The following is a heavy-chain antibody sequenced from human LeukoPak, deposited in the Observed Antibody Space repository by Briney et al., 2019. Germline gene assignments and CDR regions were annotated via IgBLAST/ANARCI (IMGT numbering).Heavy chain of an antibody. CDR1: GGSISSNNYY. CDR3: VRLPDEIPVAGTIDY. Sequence: SETLSLTCTVSGGSISSNNYYWGWIRQPPGKGLELIGSIYYSGSTYYNPSLKSRVTMSVGTSKNQFSLKLSSVTASDTAVYYCVRLPDEIPVAGTIDYWGQGTLVTVSS. J-gene: IGHJ4*02. D-gene: IGHD6-19*01. V-gene: IGHV4-39*01. CDR2: IYYSGST.